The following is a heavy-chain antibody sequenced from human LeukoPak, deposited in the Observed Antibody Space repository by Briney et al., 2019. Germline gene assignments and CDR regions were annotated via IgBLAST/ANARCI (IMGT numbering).Heavy chain of an antibody. Sequence: KTGGSLRVSCAASGFSFSDFYMTWLRQAPGKGLEWVAVVSPGANYKDYADSVRGRFTISRDISETSLDLQMRNLRADDTAFYYCARVKDYYSSGYFDYWAQGTLVTVSS. CDR3: ARVKDYYSSGYFDY. CDR2: VSPGANYK. J-gene: IGHJ4*02. CDR1: GFSFSDFY. V-gene: IGHV3-11*01. D-gene: IGHD3-10*01.